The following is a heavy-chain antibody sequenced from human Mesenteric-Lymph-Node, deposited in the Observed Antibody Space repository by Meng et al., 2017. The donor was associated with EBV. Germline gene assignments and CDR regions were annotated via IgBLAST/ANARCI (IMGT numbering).Heavy chain of an antibody. D-gene: IGHD4-11*01. CDR1: GYSFINND. CDR3: ARQQLGRDWFDP. Sequence: QVQLVQAGDAVKKPGASVKVSCKASGYSFINNDINWVRQATGQGLEWMGWMNARTGNPGYAQKFQGRVTMTRNTSTSTAYLELSSLTSEDTGVYYCARQQLGRDWFDPWGQGTLVTVSS. CDR2: MNARTGNP. J-gene: IGHJ5*02. V-gene: IGHV1-8*01.